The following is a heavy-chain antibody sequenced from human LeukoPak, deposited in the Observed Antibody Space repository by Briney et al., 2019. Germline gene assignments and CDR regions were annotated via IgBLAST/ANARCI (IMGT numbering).Heavy chain of an antibody. Sequence: GESLQISCKGSGYRFTSYWIGWVRQLPGKGLEWMGMIYPGDSDTRYSPSFQGQVTISADKSISTAYLQWSSLKASDTAMYYCARGDIFGGDWFDPWGQGTLVTVSS. CDR2: IYPGDSDT. CDR3: ARGDIFGGDWFDP. V-gene: IGHV5-51*01. D-gene: IGHD3-16*01. CDR1: GYRFTSYW. J-gene: IGHJ5*02.